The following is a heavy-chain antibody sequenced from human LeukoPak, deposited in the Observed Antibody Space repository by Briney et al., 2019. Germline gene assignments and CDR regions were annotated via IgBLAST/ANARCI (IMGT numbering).Heavy chain of an antibody. CDR1: GGSIRGYY. CDR2: VYYSGRT. D-gene: IGHD1-26*01. V-gene: IGHV4-59*12. J-gene: IGHJ4*02. Sequence: PSETLSLTCAVSGGSIRGYYWSWIRQPPGKGLEWIGYVYYSGRTNYNPSLKSRVTISVDTSKNQFSLKLSSVTAADTAVYYCASGSSYFDLWGQGTLVTVSS. CDR3: ASGSSYFDL.